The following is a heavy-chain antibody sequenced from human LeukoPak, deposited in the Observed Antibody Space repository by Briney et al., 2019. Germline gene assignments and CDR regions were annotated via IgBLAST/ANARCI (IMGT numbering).Heavy chain of an antibody. CDR2: ISGGGANT. Sequence: GSLSLSCAASGFTFSSQGMNWVRQAPGKGLEWVSGISGGGANTYYAGSVKGRFTISRDNSKNTLYLQMNSLRAEDTAVYYCATRSGNYDYFDCWGQGTLVSVSS. CDR1: GFTFSSQG. V-gene: IGHV3-23*01. CDR3: ATRSGNYDYFDC. D-gene: IGHD3-22*01. J-gene: IGHJ4*02.